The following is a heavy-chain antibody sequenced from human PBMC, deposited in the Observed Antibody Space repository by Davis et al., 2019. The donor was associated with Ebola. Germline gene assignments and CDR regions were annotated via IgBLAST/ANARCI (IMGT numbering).Heavy chain of an antibody. V-gene: IGHV1-69*04. CDR1: GGTFSSYA. Sequence: SVKVSCKASGGTFSSYAISWVRQAPGQGLEWMGRIIPILGIPNYAQKFQGRVTITADKSTSTAYMELSSLRSEDTAVYYCARHTRRRSSGWYGDYYYYGMDVWGQGTTVTVSS. CDR3: ARHTRRRSSGWYGDYYYYGMDV. J-gene: IGHJ6*02. D-gene: IGHD6-19*01. CDR2: IIPILGIP.